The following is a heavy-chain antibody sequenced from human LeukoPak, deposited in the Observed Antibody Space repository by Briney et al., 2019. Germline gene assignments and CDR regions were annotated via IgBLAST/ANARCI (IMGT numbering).Heavy chain of an antibody. V-gene: IGHV3-23*01. D-gene: IGHD3-10*01. CDR3: AASFMWFGDYYYMDV. Sequence: SGGSLRLSCAASGYTFSDHGMNWVRQAPGKGLEWVSFISGRGGTTYYADSVKGRFTISRDNSKNTLYLQMNSLRAEDTAVYYCAASFMWFGDYYYMDVWGKGTTVTISS. J-gene: IGHJ6*03. CDR1: GYTFSDHG. CDR2: ISGRGGTT.